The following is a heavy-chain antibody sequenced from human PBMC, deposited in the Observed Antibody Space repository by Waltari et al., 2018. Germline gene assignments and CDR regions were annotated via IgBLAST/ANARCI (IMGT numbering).Heavy chain of an antibody. V-gene: IGHV3-48*01. D-gene: IGHD4-17*01. CDR1: GFPFRGYS. Sequence: VLLVASGGGLVQPGGSLRLSCAASGFPFRGYSRNWVRQAPGKGLEWVSYISSSSVIIQYADSVKGRFTISRDNAKNSLFLQMNSLRADDTAMYYCATADNQDYGDYLDYWGQGTLVTVSS. CDR3: ATADNQDYGDYLDY. CDR2: ISSSSVII. J-gene: IGHJ4*02.